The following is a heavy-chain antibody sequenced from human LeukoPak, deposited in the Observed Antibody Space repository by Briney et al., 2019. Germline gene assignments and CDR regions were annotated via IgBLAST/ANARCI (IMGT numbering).Heavy chain of an antibody. J-gene: IGHJ3*02. CDR3: ARRSVMTAINFNAFDI. D-gene: IGHD2-21*02. CDR2: IYYSGST. CDR1: GGSISSSSYY. V-gene: IGHV4-39*07. Sequence: PSETLSLTCTVSGGSISSSSYYWGWIRQPPGKGLEWIGSIYYSGSTYYNPSLKSRVTISVDTSKNQFSLKLSSVTAADTAVYYCARRSVMTAINFNAFDIWGQGTMVTVSS.